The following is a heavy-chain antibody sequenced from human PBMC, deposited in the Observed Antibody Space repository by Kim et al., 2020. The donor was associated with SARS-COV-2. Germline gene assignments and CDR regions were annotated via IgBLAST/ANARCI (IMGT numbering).Heavy chain of an antibody. J-gene: IGHJ5*02. CDR1: GFTLTNYW. CDR3: ARGSFQQGFDP. Sequence: GGSLRLSCEASGFTLTNYWMNWVRQGPEKGLEWVSRSNSDGSVTHYADSVKGRFTISRDNAKNTLFLQLNSLGVEDTAIYYCARGSFQQGFDPWGQGTLVTVSS. D-gene: IGHD6-13*01. CDR2: SNSDGSVT. V-gene: IGHV3-74*01.